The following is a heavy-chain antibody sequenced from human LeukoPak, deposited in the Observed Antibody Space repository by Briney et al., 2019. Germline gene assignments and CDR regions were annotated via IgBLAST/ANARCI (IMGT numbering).Heavy chain of an antibody. D-gene: IGHD5-18*01. CDR2: IYYSGST. V-gene: IGHV4-39*01. CDR3: ARHGYTYDYGSAHYYYYMDV. Sequence: SETLSLTCTVSGGSISSSSYYWGWIRQPPGKGLEWIGSIYYSGSTYYNPSLKSRVTISLDTSKNQFSLKVRSVTVADTAVYYCARHGYTYDYGSAHYYYYMDVWGKGTTVTVSS. J-gene: IGHJ6*03. CDR1: GGSISSSSYY.